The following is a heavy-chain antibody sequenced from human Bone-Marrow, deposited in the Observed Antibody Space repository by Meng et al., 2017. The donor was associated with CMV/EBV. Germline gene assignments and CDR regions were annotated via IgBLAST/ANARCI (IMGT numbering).Heavy chain of an antibody. D-gene: IGHD3-22*01. V-gene: IGHV3-30-3*01. CDR1: RFTFSSYA. J-gene: IGHJ5*02. CDR2: ISYDGSNK. CDR3: ARIDSSGYNNWFDP. Sequence: GGSLRLSCAASRFTFSSYAMHWVRQAPGKGLEWVAVISYDGSNKYYADSVKGRFTISRDNSKNTLYLQMNSLRAEDTAVYYCARIDSSGYNNWFDPWGQGTLVTVSS.